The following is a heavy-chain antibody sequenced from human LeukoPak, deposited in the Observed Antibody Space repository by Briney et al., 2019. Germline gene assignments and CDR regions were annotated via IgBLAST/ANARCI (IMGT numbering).Heavy chain of an antibody. D-gene: IGHD6-13*01. V-gene: IGHV3-33*01. CDR3: ARVSGSSWYAIDY. CDR2: IWYDGSNK. CDR1: GFTFSSYG. Sequence: PGRSLRLSCAASGFTFSSYGMHWVRQAPGKGLEWVAVIWYDGSNKYYADSVKGRFTISRDNSKNTLYLQMNSLRAEDTAVYYCARVSGSSWYAIDYWGQGTLVTVSS. J-gene: IGHJ4*02.